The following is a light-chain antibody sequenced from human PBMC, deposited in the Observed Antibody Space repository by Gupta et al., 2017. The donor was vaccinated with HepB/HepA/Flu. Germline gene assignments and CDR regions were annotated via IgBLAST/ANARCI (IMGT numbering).Light chain of an antibody. J-gene: IGLJ2*01. V-gene: IGLV1-40*01. CDR3: QSYDSSMRGYVV. CDR2: GNS. Sequence: QSVLTQPPSVSGAPGHRVTISCTGSSSNIGAGYDVHWYQQLPGTDPKPLIYGNSNRPSGVPDRCSGGKDGTSASPVITGRQDEDEADDYCQSYDSSMRGYVVFGGGTKLTVL. CDR1: SSNIGAGYD.